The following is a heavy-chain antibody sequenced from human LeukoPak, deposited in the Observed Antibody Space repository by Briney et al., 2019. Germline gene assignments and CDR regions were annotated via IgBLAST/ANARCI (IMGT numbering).Heavy chain of an antibody. CDR2: IKQDGSEK. V-gene: IGHV3-7*01. J-gene: IGHJ4*02. CDR1: GFTSSSYW. D-gene: IGHD1-7*01. Sequence: GGSLRLSCAASGFTSSSYWMSWVRQAPGKGLEWVANIKQDGSEKYYVDSVKGRFTISRDNAKNSLYLQMNSLRAEDTAVYYCARAPLYQLLRPYWGQGTLVTVSS. CDR3: ARAPLYQLLRPY.